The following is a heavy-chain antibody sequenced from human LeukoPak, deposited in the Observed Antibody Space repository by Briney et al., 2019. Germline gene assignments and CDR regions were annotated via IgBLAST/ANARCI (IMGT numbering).Heavy chain of an antibody. V-gene: IGHV4-38-2*02. CDR3: ARGEDGYNPGAFDI. CDR1: GYSISSGYY. CDR2: IYHTGST. Sequence: SETLSLTCTVSGYSISSGYYWAWIRQPPGKGLEWIGNIYHTGSTNYNPSLKSRVTISIDTSKNQFSLKLNSVTAADTAVYYCARGEDGYNPGAFDIWGQGTMVTVSS. D-gene: IGHD5-24*01. J-gene: IGHJ3*02.